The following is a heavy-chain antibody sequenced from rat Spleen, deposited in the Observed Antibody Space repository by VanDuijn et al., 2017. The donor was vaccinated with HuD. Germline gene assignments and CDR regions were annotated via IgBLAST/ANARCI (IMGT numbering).Heavy chain of an antibody. V-gene: IGHV5-29*01. CDR2: ISSDGGRN. Sequence: EVQLVESGGGLVQPGRSLKLSCAASGFTFSDYGMAWVRQAPTKGLEWVATISSDGGRNFYRDSVKGRFTISRDNAKSSLYLQMDSLRSEDTATYYWARQDTSGYSNWFGYWGRGSLVTVSS. CDR3: ARQDTSGYSNWFGY. D-gene: IGHD4-3*01. J-gene: IGHJ3*01. CDR1: GFTFSDYG.